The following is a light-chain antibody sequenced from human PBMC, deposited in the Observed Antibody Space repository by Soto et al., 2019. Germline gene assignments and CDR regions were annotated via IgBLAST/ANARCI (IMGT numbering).Light chain of an antibody. V-gene: IGKV3-20*01. CDR3: HQYGSSPWT. CDR2: SAS. CDR1: QSVSSSS. Sequence: EIVLTQSPGTLSLSPGQRATLSCRASQSVSSSSLAWYQQKPGQAPRLLIYSASGRATGIPDRFSGSGSGTDFTLTISRLEPEDFAVYHCHQYGSSPWTFGQGTKVEIK. J-gene: IGKJ1*01.